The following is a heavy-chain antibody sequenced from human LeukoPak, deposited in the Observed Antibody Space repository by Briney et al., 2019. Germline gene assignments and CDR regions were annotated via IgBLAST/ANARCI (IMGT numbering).Heavy chain of an antibody. CDR2: IIPIFGTA. V-gene: IGHV1-69*13. CDR3: ARDNGYYGSGSYSFDY. CDR1: GGTFSSYA. J-gene: IGHJ4*02. D-gene: IGHD3-10*01. Sequence: ASVKVSCKASGGTFSSYAISWVRQAPGQGLEWMGGIIPIFGTANYAQKFQGRVTITADESTSTAYMELSSLRPEDTAVYYCARDNGYYGSGSYSFDYWGQGTLVTVSS.